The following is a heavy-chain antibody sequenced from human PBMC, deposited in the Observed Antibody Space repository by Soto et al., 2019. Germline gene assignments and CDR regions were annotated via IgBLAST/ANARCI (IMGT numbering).Heavy chain of an antibody. Sequence: ASVKVSCKASGYTFTSYGISWVRQAPGQGLEWMGWISAYNGNTNYAQKLQGRVTMTTDTSTSTAYMELRSLRSDDTAVYYCARVRSLAVVYDWTYYFDYWGQGTLVTVSS. J-gene: IGHJ4*02. CDR2: ISAYNGNT. D-gene: IGHD6-19*01. CDR1: GYTFTSYG. V-gene: IGHV1-18*01. CDR3: ARVRSLAVVYDWTYYFDY.